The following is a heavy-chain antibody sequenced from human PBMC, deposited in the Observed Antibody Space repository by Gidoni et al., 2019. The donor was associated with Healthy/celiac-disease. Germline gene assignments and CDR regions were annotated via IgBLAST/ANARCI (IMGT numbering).Heavy chain of an antibody. CDR1: FGDYA. V-gene: IGHV3-49*03. J-gene: IGHJ4*02. CDR3: TRDDYYDSSGYPKLLECPAPCLFDY. CDR2: IRSKAYGGTT. Sequence: FGDYAMSWFRQAPGKGLEWVGFIRSKAYGGTTEYAASVKGRFTISRDDSKSIAYLQMNSLKTEDTAVYYCTRDDYYDSSGYPKLLECPAPCLFDYWGQGTLVTVSS. D-gene: IGHD3-22*01.